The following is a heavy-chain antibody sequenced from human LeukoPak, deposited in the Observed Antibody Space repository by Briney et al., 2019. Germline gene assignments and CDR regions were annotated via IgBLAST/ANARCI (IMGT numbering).Heavy chain of an antibody. D-gene: IGHD1-26*01. Sequence: PGGSLRLSCAASGFTFSSYSMNWVRQAPGKGLEWVSYISSSSSTIYYADSVKGRFTISRDNAKNSLYLQMNSLRAEDTAVYYCARDPYSGSYGNYYYYFMDVWGKGTTATISS. J-gene: IGHJ6*03. CDR2: ISSSSSTI. CDR3: ARDPYSGSYGNYYYYFMDV. CDR1: GFTFSSYS. V-gene: IGHV3-48*01.